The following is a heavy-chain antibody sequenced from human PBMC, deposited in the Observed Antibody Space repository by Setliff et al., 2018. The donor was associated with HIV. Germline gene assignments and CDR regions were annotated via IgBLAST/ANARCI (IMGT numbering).Heavy chain of an antibody. V-gene: IGHV4-38-2*02. CDR1: GYSISSGYY. Sequence: NPSETLSLTCAVSGYSISSGYYWGWIRQPPGKGLEWIGSIYHSGSTYYNPSLKSRVTISLDTSKNQFSLKLSSVTAADTAVYYCAREIQAAGTGWFDPWGQGTLVTVSS. CDR3: AREIQAAGTGWFDP. CDR2: IYHSGST. D-gene: IGHD6-13*01. J-gene: IGHJ5*02.